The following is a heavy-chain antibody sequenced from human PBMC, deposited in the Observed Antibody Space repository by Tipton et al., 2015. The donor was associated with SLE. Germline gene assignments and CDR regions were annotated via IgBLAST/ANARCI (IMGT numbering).Heavy chain of an antibody. V-gene: IGHV4-34*01. Sequence: TLSLTCAVYGGSFSGYYWSWIRQPPGKGLEWFGEINHSGGTNYNPSLKSRVTISVDTSKNQFSLKLNSVTAADTAVYYCARGRLSPSAIAVAGSASDYWGQGTLVTVSS. CDR3: ARGRLSPSAIAVAGSASDY. D-gene: IGHD6-19*01. J-gene: IGHJ4*02. CDR1: GGSFSGYY. CDR2: INHSGGT.